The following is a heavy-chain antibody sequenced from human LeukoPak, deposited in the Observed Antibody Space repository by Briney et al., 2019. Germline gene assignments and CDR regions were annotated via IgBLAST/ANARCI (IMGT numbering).Heavy chain of an antibody. CDR3: AKRGVVIRVILVGFHKEAYYFDS. V-gene: IGHV3-23*01. CDR1: GFPFSSYA. Sequence: PWGSLRLSCAASGFPFSSYAMTWVRQAPGKGLEWVSSISGDGATTYHADSVKGRFTISRDNAKNTVYLEISILGAEDTAVYFCAKRGVVIRVILVGFHKEAYYFDSWGQGALVTVSS. D-gene: IGHD3-22*01. J-gene: IGHJ4*02. CDR2: ISGDGATT.